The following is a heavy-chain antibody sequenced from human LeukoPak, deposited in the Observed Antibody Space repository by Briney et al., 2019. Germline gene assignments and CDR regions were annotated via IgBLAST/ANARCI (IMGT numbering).Heavy chain of an antibody. V-gene: IGHV3-23*01. Sequence: GGCLRLACAASGFTFSSSAMGSGRQAPGKGLGWVSAISGSGGSTYYASSVEGRYTISRDNSRNTRYLQMNSLRAEHTAVYYCASASPPAGYSYGYYFDYWGQGALVTVSS. CDR2: ISGSGGST. CDR1: GFTFSSSA. D-gene: IGHD5-18*01. CDR3: ASASPPAGYSYGYYFDY. J-gene: IGHJ4*02.